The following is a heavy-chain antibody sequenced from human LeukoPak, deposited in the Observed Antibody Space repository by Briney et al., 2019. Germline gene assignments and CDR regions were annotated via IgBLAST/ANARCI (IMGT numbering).Heavy chain of an antibody. D-gene: IGHD1-14*01. CDR2: INYSGST. CDR3: ARRRYSSTPGNFDY. J-gene: IGHJ4*02. V-gene: IGHV4-34*01. CDR1: GGSFNGYY. Sequence: SETLSLTCAVYGGSFNGYYWSWIRQPPGKGLEWIGEINYSGSTNYNPSLKSRVTISLDTSKNQFSLNLSSVTAADTAVYYCARRRYSSTPGNFDYWGRGTLVTVSS.